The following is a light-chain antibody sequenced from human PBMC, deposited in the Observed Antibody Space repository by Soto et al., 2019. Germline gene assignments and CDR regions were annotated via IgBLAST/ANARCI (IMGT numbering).Light chain of an antibody. CDR3: QQYKSYFTWT. CDR2: KAS. Sequence: DIQMTQSPSTLSASVGDRVTITCRASPSISSWLAWYQQKPWKAPKLLIYKASSLESGVPSRFSGSGSGTEFTLTISSLQPDDFATYYGQQYKSYFTWTFGQGTKVDI. V-gene: IGKV1-5*03. CDR1: PSISSW. J-gene: IGKJ1*01.